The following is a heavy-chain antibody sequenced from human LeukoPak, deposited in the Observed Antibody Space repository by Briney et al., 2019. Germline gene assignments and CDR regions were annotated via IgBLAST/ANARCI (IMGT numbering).Heavy chain of an antibody. CDR3: AREFSRYYDSSGYAKAFDI. D-gene: IGHD3-22*01. CDR2: TYYRSKWHT. Sequence: SQTLSLTCAISGDSVSSNSAAWNWIRQSPSRGLEWLGRTYYRSKWHTDYAVSVKSRITIKPDTAENQFSLQLNSVTPEDTAVYYCAREFSRYYDSSGYAKAFDIWGQGTMVTVSS. V-gene: IGHV6-1*01. CDR1: GDSVSSNSAA. J-gene: IGHJ3*02.